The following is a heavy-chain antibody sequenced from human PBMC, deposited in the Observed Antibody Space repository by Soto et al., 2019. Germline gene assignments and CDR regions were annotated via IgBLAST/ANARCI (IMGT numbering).Heavy chain of an antibody. V-gene: IGHV3-23*01. CDR3: AKVSLGAPTSTDFYYYGMDV. CDR2: ITGSGENT. Sequence: GSLRLSCAASGVTFDNYAMNWVRQAPGKGLEWVSGITGSGENTYYADSVKGRFTISRDNSKNTLYVQLNSLRVEDTAIYYCAKVSLGAPTSTDFYYYGMDVRGQGTMVTVSS. D-gene: IGHD1-26*01. CDR1: GVTFDNYA. J-gene: IGHJ6*02.